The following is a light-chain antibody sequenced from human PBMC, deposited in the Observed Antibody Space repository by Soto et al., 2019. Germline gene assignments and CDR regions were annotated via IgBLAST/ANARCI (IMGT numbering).Light chain of an antibody. CDR2: DAS. Sequence: EIVLTQSPATLSLSPGERATLSCRASRSVSSYLAWYQQKPGQAPRLLIYDASNRATGIPARFSGSGSGTDFTLTISSLEPEDFAVYYGQQRSNWPVTFGQGTRLEIK. CDR3: QQRSNWPVT. V-gene: IGKV3-11*01. J-gene: IGKJ5*01. CDR1: RSVSSY.